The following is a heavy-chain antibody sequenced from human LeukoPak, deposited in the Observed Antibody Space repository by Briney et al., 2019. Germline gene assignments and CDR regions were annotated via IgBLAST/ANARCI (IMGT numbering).Heavy chain of an antibody. Sequence: SSETLSLTCIVSGGSINSTTYYWGWIRQPPGKGLEWIGSVYYSGITYYNPSLKSRVTISIDTSKNQFSLKLSSVTAADTAVYYCARHSITSRITIFGVLQRTYNWFDPWGQGTLVTVSS. J-gene: IGHJ5*02. CDR1: GGSINSTTYY. CDR3: ARHSITSRITIFGVLQRTYNWFDP. V-gene: IGHV4-39*01. D-gene: IGHD3-3*01. CDR2: VYYSGIT.